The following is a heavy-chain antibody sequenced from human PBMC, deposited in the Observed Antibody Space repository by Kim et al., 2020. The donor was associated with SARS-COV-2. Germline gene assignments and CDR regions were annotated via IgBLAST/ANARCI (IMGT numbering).Heavy chain of an antibody. CDR2: MNPNSGNT. J-gene: IGHJ6*02. D-gene: IGHD2-15*01. V-gene: IGHV1-8*01. Sequence: ASVKVSCKASGYTLTSYDINWVRQATGQGLEWMGWMNPNSGNTGYAQKFQGRVTMTRNTSISTAYMELSSLRSGDTAVYYCARMARGVVAATDYYYYGMDVWGQGTTVTVSS. CDR1: GYTLTSYD. CDR3: ARMARGVVAATDYYYYGMDV.